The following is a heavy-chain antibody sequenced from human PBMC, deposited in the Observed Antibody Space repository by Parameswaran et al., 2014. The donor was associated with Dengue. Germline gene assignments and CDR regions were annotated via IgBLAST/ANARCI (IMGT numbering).Heavy chain of an antibody. V-gene: IGHV4-39*01. CDR1: GGSISSSPYY. CDR3: ARQPLQASSGWEDYYYYGMDV. D-gene: IGHD6-19*01. J-gene: IGHJ6*02. Sequence: ASETLSLTCTVSGGSISSSPYYWGWIRQPPGKGLEWIGSIYYSGSTYYNPSLKSRVTISVDTSKNQFSLKLSSVTAADTAVYYCARQPLQASSGWEDYYYYGMDVWGQGTTVTVSS. CDR2: IYYSGST.